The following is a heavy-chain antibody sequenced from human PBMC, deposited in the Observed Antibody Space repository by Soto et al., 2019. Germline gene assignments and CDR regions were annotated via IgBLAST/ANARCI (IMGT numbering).Heavy chain of an antibody. CDR2: IHYNGSA. CDR3: ARAATDDGLPTAFDI. Sequence: QVQLQESGPGLVKPSETLSLTCTVSDGSISSGGYYWSWIRQHPGKGLEWIGYIHYNGSAYYNPSCRSRVNISVYTSKYQFSPTLKSVIAADTAVYYCARAATDDGLPTAFDIWGQGTMVTVSS. J-gene: IGHJ3*02. CDR1: DGSISSGGYY. D-gene: IGHD4-17*01. V-gene: IGHV4-31*03.